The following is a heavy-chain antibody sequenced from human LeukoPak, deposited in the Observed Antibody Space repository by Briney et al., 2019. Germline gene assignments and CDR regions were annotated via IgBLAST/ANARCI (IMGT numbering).Heavy chain of an antibody. V-gene: IGHV1-18*01. CDR3: ARVKGSYYDFWSGYYYFDY. J-gene: IGHJ4*02. CDR1: GYTFTSYG. D-gene: IGHD3-3*01. CDR2: ISAYNGNT. Sequence: GASVKVSCKASGYTFTSYGISWVRHAPGQGLELMGWISAYNGNTNYAQKLQGRVTMTTDTSTSTAYMELRSLRSDDTAVYYCARVKGSYYDFWSGYYYFDYWGQGTLVTVSS.